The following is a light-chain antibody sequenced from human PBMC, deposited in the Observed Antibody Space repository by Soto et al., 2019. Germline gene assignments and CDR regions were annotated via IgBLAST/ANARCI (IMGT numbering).Light chain of an antibody. V-gene: IGKV1-39*01. Sequence: DIQMTQSPSSLSASVGDRVTITCRASQSISSFLNWYQQKPGKAPKLRIYAASSLQSGVSSRFSGSGSGAHFTLTISSLQPEDFATYYCQQSYSTPWTFGQGTKVEIK. CDR3: QQSYSTPWT. CDR1: QSISSF. J-gene: IGKJ1*01. CDR2: AAS.